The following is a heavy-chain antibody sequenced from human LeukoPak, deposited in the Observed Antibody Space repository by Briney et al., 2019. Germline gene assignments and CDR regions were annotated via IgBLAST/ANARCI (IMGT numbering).Heavy chain of an antibody. CDR3: ASRRLWLQNGESAFDY. V-gene: IGHV3-30-3*01. CDR2: ISYDGSNK. J-gene: IGHJ4*02. Sequence: GRSLRLSCAASGFTFSTYAMHWVRQAPGKGLEWVAVISYDGSNKDYADSVKGRFTISRDISKDTLYLQMNSLRAEDTAVYYCASRRLWLQNGESAFDYWGQGTLVTVSS. D-gene: IGHD5-18*01. CDR1: GFTFSTYA.